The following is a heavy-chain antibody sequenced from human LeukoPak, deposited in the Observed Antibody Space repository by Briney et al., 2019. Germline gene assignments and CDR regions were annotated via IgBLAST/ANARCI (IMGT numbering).Heavy chain of an antibody. D-gene: IGHD3-10*01. V-gene: IGHV4-34*01. CDR3: ARSFGEIDY. J-gene: IGHJ4*02. CDR2: INHSGST. Sequence: PSETLSLTCAVYGGSFSGYYWSWIRQPPGKGLEWIGEINHSGSTNYNPSLKSRVTISVDTSKNQLSLKVSSVTAADTAVYYCARSFGEIDYWGQGTLVTVSS. CDR1: GGSFSGYY.